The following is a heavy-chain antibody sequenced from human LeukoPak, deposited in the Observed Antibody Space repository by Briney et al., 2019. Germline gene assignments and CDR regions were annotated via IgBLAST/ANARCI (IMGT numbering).Heavy chain of an antibody. D-gene: IGHD2-21*02. V-gene: IGHV4-59*11. CDR2: IYYSGST. J-gene: IGHJ3*02. Sequence: SETLSLTCTVSGGSISSHHWSWIRQPPGKGLEWIGYIYYSGSTNYNPSLKSRVTISVDTSKNQFSLKLSSVTAADTAVYYCATGPYCGGDCTVGAFDIWGQGTMVTVSS. CDR3: ATGPYCGGDCTVGAFDI. CDR1: GGSISSHH.